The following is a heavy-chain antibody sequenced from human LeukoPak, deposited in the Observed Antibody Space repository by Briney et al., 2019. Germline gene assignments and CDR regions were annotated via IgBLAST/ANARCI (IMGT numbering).Heavy chain of an antibody. CDR1: GGSISSGGYY. Sequence: PSQTLSLTCTVSGGSISSGGYYWSWIRQHPGKGLEWIGYIYYSGSNYYNPSLKSRVTISVDTSKNQFSLKLSSVTAADTAVYYCATQNTIFGVVKDGYYFDYWGQGTLVTVSS. J-gene: IGHJ4*02. D-gene: IGHD3-3*01. V-gene: IGHV4-31*03. CDR3: ATQNTIFGVVKDGYYFDY. CDR2: IYYSGSN.